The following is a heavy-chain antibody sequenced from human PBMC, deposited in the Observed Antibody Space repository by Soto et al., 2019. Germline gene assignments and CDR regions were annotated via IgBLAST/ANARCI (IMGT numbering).Heavy chain of an antibody. J-gene: IGHJ4*02. V-gene: IGHV1-2*02. CDR3: ARMKNYYDSSGPFDY. CDR1: GYTFSGFF. Sequence: GASVKVSCKASGYTFSGFFLHWVRQAPGQGLEWMGWINPNSGDTNYAQKFQGRVTMTRDTSINTAYMELSRLSSDDTAVYYCARMKNYYDSSGPFDYWGQGTLVTVSS. CDR2: INPNSGDT. D-gene: IGHD3-22*01.